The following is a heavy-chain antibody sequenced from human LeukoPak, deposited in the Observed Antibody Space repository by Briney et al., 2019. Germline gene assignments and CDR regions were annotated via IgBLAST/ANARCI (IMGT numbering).Heavy chain of an antibody. CDR3: ARHYYDSSGPGSDAFDI. J-gene: IGHJ3*02. Sequence: GGSLRLSCAASGFTVSSNFMSWIRQAPGKGLEWVSYISSSGSTVYYADSVKGRFTISRDNAKNSLYLQMNSLRAEDTAVYYCARHYYDSSGPGSDAFDIWGQGTMVTVSS. CDR2: ISSSGSTV. V-gene: IGHV3-11*01. CDR1: GFTVSSNF. D-gene: IGHD3-22*01.